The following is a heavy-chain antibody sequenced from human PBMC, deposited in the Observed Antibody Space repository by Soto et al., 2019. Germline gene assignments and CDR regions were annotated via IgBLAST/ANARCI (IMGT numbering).Heavy chain of an antibody. Sequence: EVQLLQSGGGLVQPGGSLRLSCAASGFTFSTYAMAWVRQPPGKGLEWVSTVSGGGDHTYYADSVKGRSTISRDASTNTLYLQMDSLRVEDTAVYYCAKSGFADLDYLGQGALVTVSS. D-gene: IGHD1-26*01. V-gene: IGHV3-23*01. CDR2: VSGGGDHT. J-gene: IGHJ1*01. CDR1: GFTFSTYA. CDR3: AKSGFADLDY.